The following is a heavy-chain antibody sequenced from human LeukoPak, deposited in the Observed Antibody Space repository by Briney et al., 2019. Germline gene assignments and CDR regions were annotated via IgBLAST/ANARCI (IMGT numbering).Heavy chain of an antibody. Sequence: PGGSLRLSCAASGFTFSTYGMTWVRQTPGKGLEWVSAISGSAATTFYADSVKGRFTISRDNAKNSLYLQMNSLRAEDTAVYYCAREGGYSGYDSVYYYYMDVWGKGTTVTISS. CDR2: ISGSAATT. D-gene: IGHD5-12*01. V-gene: IGHV3-23*01. CDR3: AREGGYSGYDSVYYYYMDV. J-gene: IGHJ6*03. CDR1: GFTFSTYG.